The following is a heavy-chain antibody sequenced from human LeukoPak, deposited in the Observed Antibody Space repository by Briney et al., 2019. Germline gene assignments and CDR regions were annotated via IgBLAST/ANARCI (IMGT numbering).Heavy chain of an antibody. CDR2: ISDSGGHT. V-gene: IGHV3-23*01. CDR3: AKVRMGGGYLDY. J-gene: IGHJ4*02. CDR1: GFTFSTYA. Sequence: PGGSLRLSCAVSGFTFSTYAMNWVRQAPGKGLEWVSAISDSGGHTYYADSVEGRFTISRDNSKNTPYLQMNSLGAEDTAVYFCAKVRMGGGYLDYWGQGTLVTASS. D-gene: IGHD2-15*01.